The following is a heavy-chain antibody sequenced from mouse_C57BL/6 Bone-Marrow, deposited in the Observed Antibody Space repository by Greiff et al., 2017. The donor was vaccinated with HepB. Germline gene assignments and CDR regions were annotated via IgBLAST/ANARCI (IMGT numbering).Heavy chain of an antibody. CDR2: ISDGGSYT. V-gene: IGHV5-4*01. CDR3: AREGYGSPFAY. J-gene: IGHJ3*01. D-gene: IGHD1-1*01. CDR1: GFTFSSYA. Sequence: EVKLVESGGGLVKPGGSLKLSCAASGFTFSSYAMSWVRQTPEKRLEWVATISDGGSYTYYPDNVKGRFTISRDNAKNNLYLQMSHLKSEDTAMYYCAREGYGSPFAYWVQGTLVTVSA.